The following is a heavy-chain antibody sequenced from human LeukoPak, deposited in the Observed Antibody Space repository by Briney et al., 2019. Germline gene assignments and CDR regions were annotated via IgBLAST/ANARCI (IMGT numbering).Heavy chain of an antibody. J-gene: IGHJ4*02. CDR2: VGGGGQRT. CDR1: GFTFSSYA. CDR3: AKDRGYYVDTGTINF. Sequence: QSGGSLRLSCAASGFTFSSYAMSWVRQAPGMGLEWVSGVGGGGQRTHYADSVKGRFTISRDNSKNTLYLQMNSLRAEDTAIYYCAKDRGYYVDTGTINFWGQGTLVTVSS. V-gene: IGHV3-23*01. D-gene: IGHD3-22*01.